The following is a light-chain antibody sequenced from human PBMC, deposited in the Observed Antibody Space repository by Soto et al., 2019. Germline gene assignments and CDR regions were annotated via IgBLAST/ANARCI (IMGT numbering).Light chain of an antibody. CDR1: SSDVGSYNL. V-gene: IGLV2-23*01. CDR2: EDI. CDR3: CSYAGGTSVV. J-gene: IGLJ2*01. Sequence: QSALTQPASVSGSPGQSITISCTGTSSDVGSYNLVSWYQQHPGKAPKLMIYEDIERPSGVSNRFSGSKSGNTASLTISGLQTEDEADYWCCSYAGGTSVVFGGGTKLTVL.